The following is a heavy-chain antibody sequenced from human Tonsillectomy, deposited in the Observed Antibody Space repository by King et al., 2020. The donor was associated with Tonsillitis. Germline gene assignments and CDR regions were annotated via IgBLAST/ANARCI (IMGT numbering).Heavy chain of an antibody. CDR1: GFTFNNHA. CDR3: ATQAMFSGAFLWDGFDL. V-gene: IGHV3-30-3*02. CDR2: ISYDGAET. Sequence: QVQLVESGGGVVQPGRSLRLSCVASGFTFNNHAMNWVRQAPGKGLEWLALISYDGAETYYADSVKGRFTVSRDNSKNNLFLQMNSLRSEDTSLYYCATQAMFSGAFLWDGFDLWGQGTMVTVS. D-gene: IGHD1-26*01. J-gene: IGHJ3*01.